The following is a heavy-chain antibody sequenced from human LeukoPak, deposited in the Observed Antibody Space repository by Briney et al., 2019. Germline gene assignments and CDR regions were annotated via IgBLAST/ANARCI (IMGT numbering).Heavy chain of an antibody. J-gene: IGHJ5*02. CDR2: IIPIFGTA. D-gene: IGHD3-22*01. CDR3: ARDYYDSSANWFDP. Sequence: SVKVSCKASGGTFSSYAISWVRQAPGQGLEWMGRIIPIFGTANYAQKFQGRATITTDESTSTAYMELSSLRSEDTAVYYCARDYYDSSANWFDPWGQGTLVTVSS. V-gene: IGHV1-69*05. CDR1: GGTFSSYA.